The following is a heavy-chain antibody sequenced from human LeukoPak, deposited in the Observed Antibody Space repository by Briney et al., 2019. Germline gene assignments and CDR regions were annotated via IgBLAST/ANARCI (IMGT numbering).Heavy chain of an antibody. V-gene: IGHV3-53*01. D-gene: IGHD2-21*01. J-gene: IGHJ4*02. CDR1: GFTVSNNY. CDR3: ARVYSLMDRAEYYFDS. CDR2: FYSGGGT. Sequence: PGVSLRLSCAASGFTVSNNYMSWVRQAPGKGVEWVSVFYSGGGTNSAVSVKGRFTNSRDNSKNTLYLQMNSLRAEDTAVYYCARVYSLMDRAEYYFDSWGQGTLVTVSS.